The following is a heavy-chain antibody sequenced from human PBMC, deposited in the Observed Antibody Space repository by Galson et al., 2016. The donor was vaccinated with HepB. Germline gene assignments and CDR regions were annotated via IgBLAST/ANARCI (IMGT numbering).Heavy chain of an antibody. CDR2: ISYDGSNK. CDR3: AKDHGYFGSGSHHY. Sequence: SLRLSCAASGFIFNSYGMHWVRQAPGKGLEWVAVISYDGSNKYYADSVKGRFTISRDNSKNTLYLQMNSLRAEDTALNYCAKDHGYFGSGSHHYWGQGTLVTVSS. D-gene: IGHD3-10*01. J-gene: IGHJ4*02. V-gene: IGHV3-30*18. CDR1: GFIFNSYG.